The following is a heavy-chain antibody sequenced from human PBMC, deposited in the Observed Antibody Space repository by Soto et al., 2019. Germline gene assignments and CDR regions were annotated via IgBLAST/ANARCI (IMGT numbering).Heavy chain of an antibody. V-gene: IGHV3-7*01. CDR3: ATSVATRAVDAFDI. D-gene: IGHD5-12*01. CDR1: GFTFSSYW. CDR2: IKQDGSEK. Sequence: GGSLRLSCAASGFTFSSYWMSWVRQAPGKGLEWVANIKQDGSEKYYVDSVKGRFTISRDNAKNSLYLQMNSLRAEDTAVYYCATSVATRAVDAFDIWGQGTMVTVSS. J-gene: IGHJ3*02.